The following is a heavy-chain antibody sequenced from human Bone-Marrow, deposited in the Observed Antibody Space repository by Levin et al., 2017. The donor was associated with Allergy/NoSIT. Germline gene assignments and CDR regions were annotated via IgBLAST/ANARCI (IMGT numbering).Heavy chain of an antibody. CDR3: ARDPHSGVPPARFDY. J-gene: IGHJ4*02. CDR1: GFTFSNYD. CDR2: ISRSGTSI. V-gene: IGHV3-48*03. D-gene: IGHD2-2*01. Sequence: GESLKISCAASGFTFSNYDMNWARQAPGKGLEWVAYISRSGTSIYYADSVKGRFTTSRDDAKNLLYLQMNSLRAEDTAVYYCARDPHSGVPPARFDYWGQGALVTVSS.